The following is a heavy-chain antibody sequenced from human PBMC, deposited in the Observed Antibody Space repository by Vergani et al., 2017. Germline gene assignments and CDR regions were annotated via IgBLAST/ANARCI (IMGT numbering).Heavy chain of an antibody. CDR3: AGYDYGGGFDP. Sequence: QVQLQESGPGLVKPSQTLSLTCTVSGGSISSGSYYWSWIRQPAGKGLEWIGRIYTSGRTNYNPSLKSRFTISVDTPKNQFSLKLSSVTAADTAVYYCAGYDYGGGFDPWGQGTLVTVSA. J-gene: IGHJ5*02. CDR2: IYTSGRT. CDR1: GGSISSGSYY. V-gene: IGHV4-61*02. D-gene: IGHD4-17*01.